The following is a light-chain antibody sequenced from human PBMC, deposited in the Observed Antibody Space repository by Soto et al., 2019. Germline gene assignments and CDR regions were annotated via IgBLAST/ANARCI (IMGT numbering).Light chain of an antibody. J-gene: IGKJ1*01. CDR3: QHYNSYSDA. CDR1: QALXSR. Sequence: MRLTQSPSRLSGFAGDRVTITCLASQALXSRFDWDQQKPGKATKVLXDKASTLKRGVPSRLSGSGSGTEFTPTISRLQPSDFATYYCQHYNSYSDAVGQGTKVDIK. V-gene: IGKV1-5*03. CDR2: KAS.